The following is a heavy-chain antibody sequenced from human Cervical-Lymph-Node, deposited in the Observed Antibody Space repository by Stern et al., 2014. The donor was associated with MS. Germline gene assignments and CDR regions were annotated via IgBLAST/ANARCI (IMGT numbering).Heavy chain of an antibody. CDR1: GCTFSSYS. D-gene: IGHD6-13*01. J-gene: IGHJ4*02. Sequence: MQLVQSGGGLVKPGGSLRLSCAASGCTFSSYSMNWVRQAPGKGLEWVSSISSSCSYIYYADSVKGRFTIFKDNAKNTLYLHMNSLRAEDTAVYYCARVRSSSWYDPIDYWGQGTLVTVSS. CDR2: ISSSCSYI. V-gene: IGHV3-21*06. CDR3: ARVRSSSWYDPIDY.